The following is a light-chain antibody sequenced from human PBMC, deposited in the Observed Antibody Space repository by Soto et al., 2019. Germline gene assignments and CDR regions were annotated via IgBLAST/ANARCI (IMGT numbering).Light chain of an antibody. Sequence: EIVLTKNPATLSLSPGERATLSCRASQSISGQLAWYQQKPGQAPRLLIHDASNRATGIPARFSGSGSSTDFTLTISSLEPEDFAVYFCQQRSNWPLTFGGGTNVDI. J-gene: IGKJ4*01. CDR1: QSISGQ. CDR3: QQRSNWPLT. CDR2: DAS. V-gene: IGKV3-11*01.